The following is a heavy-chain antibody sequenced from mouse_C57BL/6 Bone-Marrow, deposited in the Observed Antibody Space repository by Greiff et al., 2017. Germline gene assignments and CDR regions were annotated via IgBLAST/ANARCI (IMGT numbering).Heavy chain of an antibody. CDR1: GFSLTSYG. V-gene: IGHV2-3*01. Sequence: VKLQESGPGLVAPSQSLSITCTVSGFSLTSYGVSWVRQPPGKGLEWLGVIWGDGSPNYHSALISRLSISKANSKSQVFLKLNSLPTDDTATYYCARGGWLRPYWYFDVWGTGTTVTVSS. CDR3: ARGGWLRPYWYFDV. D-gene: IGHD2-2*01. CDR2: IWGDGSP. J-gene: IGHJ1*03.